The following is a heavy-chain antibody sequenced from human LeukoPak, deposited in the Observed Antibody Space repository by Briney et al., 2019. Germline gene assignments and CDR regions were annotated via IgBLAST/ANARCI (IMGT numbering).Heavy chain of an antibody. V-gene: IGHV4-34*01. CDR1: GGSFSGYY. D-gene: IGHD2-2*01. CDR2: INHSGST. J-gene: IGHJ6*03. Sequence: SETLSLTCAVYGGSFSGYYWSWIRQPPGKGLEWIGEINHSGSTNYNPSLKSRVTISVDTSKNQFSLKLSSVTAADTAVYYCARAWSCSSTSCYDAYYYYYYMDVWGKGTTVTVSS. CDR3: ARAWSCSSTSCYDAYYYYYYMDV.